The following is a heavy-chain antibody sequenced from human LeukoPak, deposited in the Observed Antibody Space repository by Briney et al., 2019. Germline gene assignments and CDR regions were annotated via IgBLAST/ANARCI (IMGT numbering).Heavy chain of an antibody. CDR2: IKHDGSDH. D-gene: IGHD3-9*01. J-gene: IGHJ4*02. V-gene: IGHV3-7*01. CDR1: GFTFGSYW. Sequence: GGSLRLSCVGSGFTFGSYWMSWVSQAPGKGLEWVVNIKHDGSDHYYADSVAGRFTISRDNAKNSLYLEMSSLRAEDAAVYFCVRHPGSYNVLTGYSYYFDYWGQGTLVTVSS. CDR3: VRHPGSYNVLTGYSYYFDY.